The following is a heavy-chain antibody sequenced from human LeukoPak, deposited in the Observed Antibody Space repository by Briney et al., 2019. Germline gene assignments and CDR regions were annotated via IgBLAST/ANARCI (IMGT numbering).Heavy chain of an antibody. CDR1: GFTFSSYS. Sequence: GGSLRLSCAASGFTFSSYSMNWVRQAPGKGLEWVSYISSSSSTICYADSVKGRFTISRDNAKNSLYLQMNSLRAEDTAVYYCARERKQLVFNYYYYMDVWGKGTTVTVSS. V-gene: IGHV3-48*01. D-gene: IGHD6-6*01. CDR2: ISSSSSTI. J-gene: IGHJ6*03. CDR3: ARERKQLVFNYYYYMDV.